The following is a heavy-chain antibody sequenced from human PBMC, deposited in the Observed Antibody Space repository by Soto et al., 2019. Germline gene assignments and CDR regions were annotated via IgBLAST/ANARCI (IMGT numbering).Heavy chain of an antibody. Sequence: PSETLSLTCAVYGGSFSGYYWSWIRQPPGKGLEWIGEINHSGSTNYNPSLKSRVTISVDTSKNQFSLKLSSVTAADTAAYYCARGRGRAAAAWFDPWGQGTLVTVSS. CDR1: GGSFSGYY. CDR2: INHSGST. D-gene: IGHD6-13*01. CDR3: ARGRGRAAAAWFDP. J-gene: IGHJ5*02. V-gene: IGHV4-34*01.